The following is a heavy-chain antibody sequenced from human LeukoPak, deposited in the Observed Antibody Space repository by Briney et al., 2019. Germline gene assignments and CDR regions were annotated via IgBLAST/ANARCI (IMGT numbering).Heavy chain of an antibody. CDR2: IRYDGSNK. Sequence: QPGGSLRLSCAASGFTFSSYGMHWVRQAPGKGLEWVAFIRYDGSNKYYADSVKGRFTISRDNSKNTLYLQMNSLRAEDTAVYYCANHLGSGWSFHYWGQGTLVTVSS. CDR3: ANHLGSGWSFHY. CDR1: GFTFSSYG. D-gene: IGHD6-19*01. J-gene: IGHJ4*02. V-gene: IGHV3-30*02.